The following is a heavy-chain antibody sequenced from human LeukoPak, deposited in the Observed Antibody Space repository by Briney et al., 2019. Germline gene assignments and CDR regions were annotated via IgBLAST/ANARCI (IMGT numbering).Heavy chain of an antibody. CDR3: AKDPKYYYDSSGYRDNWFDP. Sequence: GGSLRLSCAASGFTFSSYWMSWVRQAPGKGLEWVAFIRYDGSNKYYADSVKGRFTISRDNSKNTLYLQMNSLRAEDTAVYYCAKDPKYYYDSSGYRDNWFDPWGQGTLVTVSS. V-gene: IGHV3-30*02. CDR1: GFTFSSYW. J-gene: IGHJ5*02. CDR2: IRYDGSNK. D-gene: IGHD3-22*01.